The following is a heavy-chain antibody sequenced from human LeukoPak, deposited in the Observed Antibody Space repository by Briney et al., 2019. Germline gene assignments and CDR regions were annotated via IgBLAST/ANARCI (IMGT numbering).Heavy chain of an antibody. CDR3: ARGRGNHPYFDF. CDR2: IWDDGSNK. CDR1: RFTFSDSG. V-gene: IGHV3-33*01. D-gene: IGHD1-14*01. J-gene: IGHJ4*02. Sequence: HPGGSLRLSCAASRFTFSDSGMPWVRQAPGKGLEWVAFIWDDGSNKYYADSVKGRFTISRDNSMNTLYVQMNSLRAEDTAVYYCARGRGNHPYFDFWGQGTLVTVSP.